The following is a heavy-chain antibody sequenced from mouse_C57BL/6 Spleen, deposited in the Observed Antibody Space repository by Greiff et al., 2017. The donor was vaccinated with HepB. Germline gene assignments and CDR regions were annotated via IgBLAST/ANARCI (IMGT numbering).Heavy chain of an antibody. CDR2: INPSNGGT. Sequence: QVQLKQPGTELVKPGASVKLSCKASGYTFTSYWMHWVKQRPGQGLEWIGNINPSNGGTNYNEKFKSKATLTVDKSSSTAYMQLSSLTSEDSAVYYCAREIYDGYYVAYWGQGTLVTVSA. CDR1: GYTFTSYW. J-gene: IGHJ3*01. V-gene: IGHV1-53*01. CDR3: AREIYDGYYVAY. D-gene: IGHD2-3*01.